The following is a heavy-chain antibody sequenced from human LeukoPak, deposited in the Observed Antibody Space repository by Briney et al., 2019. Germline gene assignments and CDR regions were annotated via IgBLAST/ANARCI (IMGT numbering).Heavy chain of an antibody. V-gene: IGHV3-74*01. D-gene: IGHD6-19*01. Sequence: GGSLRLSCAASGFTFSSYWFRWVRQAPGKGLHWVSRINSVGSSTSYADSVKGRFTISRDNAKNTLYLQMNSLRAEDTAVYYCARERTSGWDAFDFWGQGTLVTVSS. CDR1: GFTFSSYW. CDR3: ARERTSGWDAFDF. J-gene: IGHJ4*02. CDR2: INSVGSST.